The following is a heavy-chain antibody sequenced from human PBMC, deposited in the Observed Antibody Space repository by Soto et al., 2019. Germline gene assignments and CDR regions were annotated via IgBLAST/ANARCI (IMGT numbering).Heavy chain of an antibody. CDR3: AASRGYDSTGYSGYYYGMDV. D-gene: IGHD3-22*01. V-gene: IGHV3-21*04. CDR2: IGTSGSYI. CDR1: GFIFSRYS. J-gene: IGHJ6*02. Sequence: GFLRLSCAVSGFIFSRYSMNWVRQAPGKGLEWVSSIGTSGSYIYYTDSVKGRFTISRDNAKKYLYLQMNSLRPDDTALYYCAASRGYDSTGYSGYYYGMDVWGQGTTVTVFS.